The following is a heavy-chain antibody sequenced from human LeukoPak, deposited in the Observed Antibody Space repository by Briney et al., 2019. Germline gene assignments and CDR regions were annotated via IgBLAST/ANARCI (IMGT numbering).Heavy chain of an antibody. CDR1: GGSISSSNW. D-gene: IGHD2-2*01. CDR3: ARHVGEYCSSTSCYGRLGFDY. Sequence: SETLSLTCAVSGGSISSSNWWSWVRQPPGKGLEWIGEIYHSGSTNYNPSLKSRVTISVDKSKNQFSLKLSSVTAADTAVYYCARHVGEYCSSTSCYGRLGFDYWGQGTLVTVSS. J-gene: IGHJ4*02. CDR2: IYHSGST. V-gene: IGHV4-4*02.